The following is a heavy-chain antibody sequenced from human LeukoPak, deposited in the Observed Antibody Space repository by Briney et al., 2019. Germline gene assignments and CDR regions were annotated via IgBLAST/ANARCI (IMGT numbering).Heavy chain of an antibody. CDR3: AKDYGPGSYYRVGAFDY. Sequence: GGSLRLSCAASGFTFSSYAMNWVRQAPGKGLEWVSSISASGDKTYNADSVKGRFTISRDNSKNTLYLQIDSLRAEDTGIYYCAKDYGPGSYYRVGAFDYWGQGPLVTVSS. CDR1: GFTFSSYA. D-gene: IGHD3-10*01. CDR2: ISASGDKT. V-gene: IGHV3-23*01. J-gene: IGHJ4*02.